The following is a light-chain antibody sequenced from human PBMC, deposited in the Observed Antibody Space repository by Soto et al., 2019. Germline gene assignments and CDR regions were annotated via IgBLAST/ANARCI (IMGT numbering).Light chain of an antibody. CDR2: EVT. CDR1: SNDVGGHNS. V-gene: IGLV2-14*03. CDR3: AAWDDSLNGPV. J-gene: IGLJ2*01. Sequence: QSALTQPASVSGSPGQSITISCTGTSNDVGGHNSVCWYQQHPGKVPKLLIYEVTNRPSGVSYRFSGSKSGNTASLTISGLQAEDEADYYCAAWDDSLNGPVFGGGTQLTVL.